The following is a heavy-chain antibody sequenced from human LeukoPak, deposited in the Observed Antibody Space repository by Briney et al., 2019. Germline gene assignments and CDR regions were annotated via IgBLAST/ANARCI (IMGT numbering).Heavy chain of an antibody. Sequence: PGGSLRLSCAASGFTVSSNYMNWVRQAPGKGLEWVSSISSSSSYIYYADSVKGRFTISRDNAKNSLYLQMNSLRAEDTAVYYCASSTYYYDSSGYYYRWFDPWGQGTLVTVSS. CDR1: GFTVSSNY. CDR2: ISSSSSYI. V-gene: IGHV3-21*01. D-gene: IGHD3-22*01. J-gene: IGHJ5*02. CDR3: ASSTYYYDSSGYYYRWFDP.